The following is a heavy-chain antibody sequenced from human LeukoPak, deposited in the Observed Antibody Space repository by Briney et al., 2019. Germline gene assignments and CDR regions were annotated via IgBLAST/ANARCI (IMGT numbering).Heavy chain of an antibody. CDR1: GFTFSTYW. CDR3: ARDATVAGLFDY. V-gene: IGHV3-74*01. CDR2: INGDGSST. J-gene: IGHJ4*02. D-gene: IGHD6-19*01. Sequence: GRSLRLSCAASGFTFSTYWMHWVRQAPGKGLVWVSRINGDGSSTVYADSVKGRFTVSRGNAKKSLYLQMNSLRADDTAVYYCARDATVAGLFDYWGLGILVTVSS.